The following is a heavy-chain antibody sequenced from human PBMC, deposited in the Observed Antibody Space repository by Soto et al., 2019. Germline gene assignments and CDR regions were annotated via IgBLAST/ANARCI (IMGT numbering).Heavy chain of an antibody. V-gene: IGHV3-7*03. J-gene: IGHJ4*02. CDR3: ARDLGVTAYYFDY. CDR1: GFTFSSYW. CDR2: IKQDGSEK. Sequence: GGSLRLSCAASGFTFSSYWMSWVRQAPGKGLEWVANIKQDGSEKYYVDSVKGRFTISRDNAKNSLYLQMNSLRAEDTAVYYCARDLGVTAYYFDYWGQGTLVTVSS. D-gene: IGHD3-16*01.